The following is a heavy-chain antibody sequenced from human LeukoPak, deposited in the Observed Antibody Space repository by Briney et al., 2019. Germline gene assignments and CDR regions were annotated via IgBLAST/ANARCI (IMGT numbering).Heavy chain of an antibody. J-gene: IGHJ4*02. D-gene: IGHD3-22*01. CDR3: AREHYYYDSSGYYDY. CDR1: GYTFTSYA. CDR2: IIPILGIA. V-gene: IGHV1-69*04. Sequence: GASVKVSCKASGYTFTSYAISWVRQAPGQGLEWMGRIIPILGIANYAQKFQGRVTVTADKSTSTAYMELSSLRSEDTAVYYCAREHYYYDSSGYYDYWGQGTLVTVSS.